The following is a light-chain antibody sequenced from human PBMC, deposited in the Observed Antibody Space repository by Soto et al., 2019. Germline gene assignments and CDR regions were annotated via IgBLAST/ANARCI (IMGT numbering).Light chain of an antibody. J-gene: IGLJ1*01. Sequence: QSVRTQPPSVSRAPGQRVTISCTGSSSNIGAGYDVHWYQQLPGTAPKLLIYGNSNRPSGVPDRFSGSKSGTSASLAITGLQAEDEANYYCQSYDSSLSGYVFGTGTKLTFL. V-gene: IGLV1-40*01. CDR3: QSYDSSLSGYV. CDR2: GNS. CDR1: SSNIGAGYD.